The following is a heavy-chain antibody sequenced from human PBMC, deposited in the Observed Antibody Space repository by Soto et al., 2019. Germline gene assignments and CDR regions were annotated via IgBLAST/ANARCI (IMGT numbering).Heavy chain of an antibody. CDR3: ARGWWFGEPWGAFDI. J-gene: IGHJ3*02. CDR2: IGTAGDT. CDR1: GFTFSSYD. D-gene: IGHD3-10*01. Sequence: EVQLVESGGGLVQPGGSLRLSCAASGFTFSSYDMHWVRQATGKGLEWVSAIGTAGDTYYPGSVKGRFTISRENAKNSLYLQMHSLRAGDTAVYYCARGWWFGEPWGAFDIWGQGTMVTVSS. V-gene: IGHV3-13*01.